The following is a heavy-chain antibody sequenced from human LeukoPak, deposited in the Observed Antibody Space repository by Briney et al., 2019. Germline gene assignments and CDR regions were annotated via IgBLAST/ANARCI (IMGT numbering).Heavy chain of an antibody. Sequence: SETLSLTCTVSGGSISSYYWSWIRQPPGTGLEWIGYIYYTGSTNYNPSLKSRVTISVNTSKNQFSLKLSSVTAADTAVYYCARGRGNYFSDYWGQGTLVTVSS. CDR2: IYYTGST. J-gene: IGHJ4*02. CDR3: ARGRGNYFSDY. D-gene: IGHD4-23*01. V-gene: IGHV4-59*01. CDR1: GGSISSYY.